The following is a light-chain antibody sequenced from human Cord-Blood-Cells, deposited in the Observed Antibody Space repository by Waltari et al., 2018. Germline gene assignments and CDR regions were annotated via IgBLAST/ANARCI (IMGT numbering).Light chain of an antibody. J-gene: IGKJ2*01. Sequence: DIQMTQSPSSLSASVGDRVTINCRASKSISSYLNWYQQKPGKAPKLLIYAASSLQSGVPSRFSCIGSGTDFTLTISSLQPEDVATYYCQHSYSTPLYTFGQGTKLEIK. CDR2: AAS. CDR1: KSISSY. CDR3: QHSYSTPLYT. V-gene: IGKV1-39*01.